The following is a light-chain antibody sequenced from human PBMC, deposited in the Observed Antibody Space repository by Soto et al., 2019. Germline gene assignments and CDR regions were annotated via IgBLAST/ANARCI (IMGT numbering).Light chain of an antibody. CDR1: QDISNY. J-gene: IGKJ3*01. CDR2: DAS. Sequence: DIQMTQSPSSLSASVGDRVTITCQASQDISNYLNWYQQKPGKAPKLLIYDASNLETGVPSRFSGSGSGTDFTFTISSLQPEDIATYYCQQYVRSFGPGTKVDIK. V-gene: IGKV1-33*01. CDR3: QQYVRS.